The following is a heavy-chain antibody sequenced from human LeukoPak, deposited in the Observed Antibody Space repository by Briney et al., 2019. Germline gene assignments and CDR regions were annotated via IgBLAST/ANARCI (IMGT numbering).Heavy chain of an antibody. D-gene: IGHD2-15*01. CDR1: GVSISNYF. J-gene: IGHJ4*02. Sequence: SETLSLTCTVSGVSISNYFWSWIRQPAGKGLEWIGRIYTSGTTNYIPSLKSRVTMSVDTSKNQFSLRLRSVTAADTAVYYCARGQGHCSGGTCYSKWVDCWGQGTLVTVSS. CDR3: ARGQGHCSGGTCYSKWVDC. CDR2: IYTSGTT. V-gene: IGHV4-4*07.